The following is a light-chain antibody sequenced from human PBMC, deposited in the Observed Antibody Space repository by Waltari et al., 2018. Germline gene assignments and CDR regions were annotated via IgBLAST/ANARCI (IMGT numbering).Light chain of an antibody. Sequence: SSELTQDPAVSVALGQTVRITCQGDSLRSYYASWYQQKPGQAPVLLIYGKNNRPSGIPNRFSGSSSGNTASLTITGAQAEDEADYYCNSRDSSGNPVVFGGGTKLTVL. CDR3: NSRDSSGNPVV. CDR1: SLRSYY. J-gene: IGLJ2*01. V-gene: IGLV3-19*01. CDR2: GKN.